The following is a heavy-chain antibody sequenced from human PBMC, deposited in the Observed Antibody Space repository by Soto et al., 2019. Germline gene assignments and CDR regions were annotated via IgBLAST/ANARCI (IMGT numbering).Heavy chain of an antibody. CDR3: ARRVQDGGRFYYVDY. CDR2: IYYSGST. J-gene: IGHJ4*02. CDR1: GGSISSYY. Sequence: SETLSLTCTVSGGSISSYYWSWIRQPPGKGLEWIGYIYYSGSTKYNPSLKSRVTISIDTSKNQFSLKLSSVTAADTAMFYCARRVQDGGRFYYVDYCGQGILVTVSS. D-gene: IGHD3-22*01. V-gene: IGHV4-59*01.